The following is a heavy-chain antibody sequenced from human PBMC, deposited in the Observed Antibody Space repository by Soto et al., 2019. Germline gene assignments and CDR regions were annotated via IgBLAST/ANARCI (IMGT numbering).Heavy chain of an antibody. CDR3: AREARMTTLTTDGMDV. J-gene: IGHJ6*02. D-gene: IGHD4-4*01. CDR2: IYHSGST. V-gene: IGHV4-4*02. Sequence: QVQLQESGPGLVKPSGTLSLTCAVSGGSISSNNWWIWVRQPPGKGLEWIGEIYHSGSTNYNPSLKSRVTIAVDKSKNQFSLKLSSVTAADTAVYFCAREARMTTLTTDGMDVWGQGTTVTVSS. CDR1: GGSISSNNW.